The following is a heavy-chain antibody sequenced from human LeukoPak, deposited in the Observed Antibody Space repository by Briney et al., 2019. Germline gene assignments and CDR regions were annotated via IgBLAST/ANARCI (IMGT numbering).Heavy chain of an antibody. D-gene: IGHD6-13*01. CDR3: TRWGSWPYDY. CDR1: GGSVMYHS. V-gene: IGHV4-34*01. Sequence: SETLSLTCAVSGGSVMYHSWTWIRQTPGRGLEWIGEINHTGSTNYNPSLKSRVTISIDTSKNQFSLKLTSATAADSAVYYCTRWGSWPYDYWGQGTLVTASS. J-gene: IGHJ4*02. CDR2: INHTGST.